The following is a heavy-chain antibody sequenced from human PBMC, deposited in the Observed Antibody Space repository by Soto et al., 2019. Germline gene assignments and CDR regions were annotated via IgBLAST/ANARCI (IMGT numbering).Heavy chain of an antibody. D-gene: IGHD6-19*01. Sequence: QVQLVESGGGVVQPGRSLRLSCAASGFTFSSYGMHWVRQAPGKGLEWVAVIWYDGSNKYYADSVKGRFTISRDKSKNTLYLQTNSLRDGDTAVYYCASGSGWYGPAFDIWGQGTMVTVSS. V-gene: IGHV3-33*01. CDR1: GFTFSSYG. CDR2: IWYDGSNK. CDR3: ASGSGWYGPAFDI. J-gene: IGHJ3*02.